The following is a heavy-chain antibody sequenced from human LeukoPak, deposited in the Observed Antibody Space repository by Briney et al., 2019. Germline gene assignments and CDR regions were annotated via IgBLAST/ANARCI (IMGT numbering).Heavy chain of an antibody. CDR1: GFTFSSYG. V-gene: IGHV3-21*01. CDR3: ARERLEGYFDY. J-gene: IGHJ4*02. CDR2: ISSSSSYI. D-gene: IGHD6-19*01. Sequence: GGPLSLSGAASGFTFSSYGMNWVRQAPGRGREGFSSISSSSSYIYYADSVKGRFTISRDNAKNSLYLQMNSLRAEDTAVYYCARERLEGYFDYWGQGTLVTVSS.